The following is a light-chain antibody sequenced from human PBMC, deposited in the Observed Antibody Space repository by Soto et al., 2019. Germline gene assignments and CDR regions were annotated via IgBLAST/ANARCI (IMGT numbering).Light chain of an antibody. CDR2: DAS. CDR3: HQYATSPLN. Sequence: EIVLTQSPGTLSLSPGEGATLSCRASQSVGRDYLAWYQQKPGQAPRLVIYDASTRATDIPDRFSGSGSGTVFTLTICRLEPEDFALYFCHQYATSPLNFGAGTTVQIK. J-gene: IGKJ4*01. CDR1: QSVGRDY. V-gene: IGKV3-20*01.